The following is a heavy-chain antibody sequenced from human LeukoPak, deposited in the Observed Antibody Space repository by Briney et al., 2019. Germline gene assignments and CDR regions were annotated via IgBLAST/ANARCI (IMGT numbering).Heavy chain of an antibody. J-gene: IGHJ4*02. CDR3: AKALIPRDTAMVKGY. CDR2: IWHDGTNK. V-gene: IGHV3-33*06. CDR1: GFTFSSYG. Sequence: GESLKISCAASGFTFSSYGMHWVRQAPGKGLEWVAVIWHDGTNKYYADSVKGRFTVSRDNSKNTLYLQMNSLRAEDTAVYYCAKALIPRDTAMVKGYWGQGTLVTVSS. D-gene: IGHD5-18*01.